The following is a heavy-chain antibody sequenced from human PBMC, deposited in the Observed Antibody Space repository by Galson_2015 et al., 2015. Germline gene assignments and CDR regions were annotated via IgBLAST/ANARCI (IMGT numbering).Heavy chain of an antibody. CDR1: GFTFSNYW. Sequence: SLRLSCAASGFTFSNYWMAWVRQAPGKGPEWVANVKQDGSEKHYVDSVKGRFVISSDNAKNSVYLQLNNLRAEDTAVYYCTRGAPQYWYFDLWGQGTPVTVSS. CDR2: VKQDGSEK. V-gene: IGHV3-7*03. CDR3: TRGAPQYWYFDL. J-gene: IGHJ2*01.